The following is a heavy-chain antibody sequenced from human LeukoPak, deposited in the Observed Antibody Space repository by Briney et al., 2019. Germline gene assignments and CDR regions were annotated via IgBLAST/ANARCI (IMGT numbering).Heavy chain of an antibody. J-gene: IGHJ4*02. CDR3: ARDSGAVAVDY. V-gene: IGHV3-74*01. CDR1: GFTFSSYW. D-gene: IGHD6-19*01. Sequence: GGSLRLSCAASGFTFSSYWMHWVRQAPGKGLVWVSRVNSDGSSTSYAGSVKGRFTSSRDNAKNTLYLQMNSLRAEDTAVYYCARDSGAVAVDYWGQGTLVTVSS. CDR2: VNSDGSST.